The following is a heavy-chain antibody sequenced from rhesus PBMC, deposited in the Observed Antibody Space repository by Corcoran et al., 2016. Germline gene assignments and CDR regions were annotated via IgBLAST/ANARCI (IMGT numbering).Heavy chain of an antibody. D-gene: IGHD6-31*01. CDR2: VDPEDGEA. J-gene: IGHJ4*01. CDR1: GYTFTELS. Sequence: EVQLVQSGAEVKKPGASVKISCKASGYTFTELSMHWVRQAPGKGLEWMGRVDPEDGEADYAPKCQDRVTITADTSTDTAYMELSSLRSEDTAVYYCARPGYSSGWYHPFDYWGQGVLVTVSS. CDR3: ARPGYSSGWYHPFDY. V-gene: IGHV1-111*02.